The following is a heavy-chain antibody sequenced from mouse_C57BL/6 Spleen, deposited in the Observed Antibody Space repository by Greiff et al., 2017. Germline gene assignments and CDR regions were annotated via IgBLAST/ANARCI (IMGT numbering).Heavy chain of an antibody. Sequence: QVQLQQSGPELVKPGASVKISCKASGYAFSSSWMNWVKQRPGKGLEWIGRIYPGDGDTNYNGKFKGKATLTADKSSSTAYMQLSSLTSEDSAVYFCARESRQLRRDYYAMDYWGQGTSVTVSS. CDR2: IYPGDGDT. CDR1: GYAFSSSW. V-gene: IGHV1-82*01. D-gene: IGHD3-2*02. CDR3: ARESRQLRRDYYAMDY. J-gene: IGHJ4*01.